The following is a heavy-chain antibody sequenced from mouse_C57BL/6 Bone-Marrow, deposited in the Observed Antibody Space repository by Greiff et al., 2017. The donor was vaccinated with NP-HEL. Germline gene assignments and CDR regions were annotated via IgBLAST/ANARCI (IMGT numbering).Heavy chain of an antibody. CDR2: ISNLAYSI. Sequence: EVKLVESGGGLVQPGGSLKLSCAASGFTFSDYGMAWVRQAPRQGPEWVAFISNLAYSIYYADTVTGRFTLSRENAKNTLYLEMSSLRSEDTAMYYCARRVDGYYDFYAMDYWGQGTSVTVSS. CDR3: ARRVDGYYDFYAMDY. D-gene: IGHD2-3*01. CDR1: GFTFSDYG. V-gene: IGHV5-15*01. J-gene: IGHJ4*01.